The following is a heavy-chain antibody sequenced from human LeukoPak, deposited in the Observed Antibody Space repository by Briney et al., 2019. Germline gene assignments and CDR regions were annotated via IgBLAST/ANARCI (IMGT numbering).Heavy chain of an antibody. D-gene: IGHD5-18*01. J-gene: IGHJ4*02. Sequence: VASVKVSCKASGYTFTGYYMHWVRQAPGQGLEWMGWINPNSGGTNYAQKFQGRVTMTRDTSISTAYMELSRLRSDDTAVYYCARARDSYGYSDYWGQGTLVTVPS. CDR1: GYTFTGYY. CDR2: INPNSGGT. V-gene: IGHV1-2*02. CDR3: ARARDSYGYSDY.